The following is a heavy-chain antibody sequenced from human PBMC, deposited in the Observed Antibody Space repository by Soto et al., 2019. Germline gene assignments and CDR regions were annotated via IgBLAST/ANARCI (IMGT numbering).Heavy chain of an antibody. CDR2: ISYDGSNK. CDR3: AKASGGSEGYFDY. D-gene: IGHD2-15*01. Sequence: QVQLVESGGGVVQPGRSLRLSCAASGFTFSSYGMHWVRQAPGKGLEWVAVISYDGSNKYYADSVKGRFTISRDNSKKTLYLKMNSLRAEDTAVYYCAKASGGSEGYFDYWGQGTLVTVSS. V-gene: IGHV3-30*18. CDR1: GFTFSSYG. J-gene: IGHJ4*02.